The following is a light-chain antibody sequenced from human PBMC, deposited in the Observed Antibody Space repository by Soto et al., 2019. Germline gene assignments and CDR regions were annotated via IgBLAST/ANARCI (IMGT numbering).Light chain of an antibody. CDR1: QTVDTY. J-gene: IGKJ1*01. CDR3: QQNFNLPRT. V-gene: IGKV1-39*01. Sequence: EIQLTQSPSSLSVSIGDRVTITCRASQTVDTYLDWYQHKPGTAPRLLIYAATYLQNGVPSRFSGTGSGADFTLTISSLQPEDFATYYCQQNFNLPRTFGQGTKVAIK. CDR2: AAT.